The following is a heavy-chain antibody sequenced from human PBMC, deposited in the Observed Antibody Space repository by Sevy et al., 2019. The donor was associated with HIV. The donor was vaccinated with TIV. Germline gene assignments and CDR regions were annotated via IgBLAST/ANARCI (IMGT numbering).Heavy chain of an antibody. CDR2: ISAYNGNT. D-gene: IGHD3-3*01. CDR1: GYTYTSYG. J-gene: IGHJ3*02. V-gene: IGHV1-18*01. Sequence: ASVKVSCKASGYTYTSYGISWVRRAPGQGLEWIGWISAYNGNTNYAQKLQGRVTMTTDTSTSTAYMELRSLRSDDTAVYYCARGTSITIFGVARGYDAFDIWGQGTMVTVSS. CDR3: ARGTSITIFGVARGYDAFDI.